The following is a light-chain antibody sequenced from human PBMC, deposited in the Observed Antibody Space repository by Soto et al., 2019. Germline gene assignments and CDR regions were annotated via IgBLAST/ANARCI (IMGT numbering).Light chain of an antibody. J-gene: IGKJ4*01. CDR2: GAS. CDR3: QQYNAWPLT. CDR1: GSVSNN. Sequence: EIVLTQSPATLSVSQGERATLSCRASGSVSNNLAWYQQKPGQAPRLLIYGASARATGIPARFSGSGSGTEFTLAIGGLQSEDFAVYYCQQYNAWPLTFGGGTKVEIK. V-gene: IGKV3-15*01.